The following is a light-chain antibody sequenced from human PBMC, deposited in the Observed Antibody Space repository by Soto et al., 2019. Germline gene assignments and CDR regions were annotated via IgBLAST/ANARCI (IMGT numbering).Light chain of an antibody. Sequence: QSALTQPPSASGSPGQSVTISCTGTSSDVGGYNYGSWYQQYPGRAPKLMIYEVTKRPSGVPDRFSGSKSGNTASLTVSGLQAEDEADYYCSSYAASNNFYFVFGGGTTLTVL. CDR1: SSDVGGYNY. CDR3: SSYAASNNFYFV. J-gene: IGLJ3*02. CDR2: EVT. V-gene: IGLV2-8*01.